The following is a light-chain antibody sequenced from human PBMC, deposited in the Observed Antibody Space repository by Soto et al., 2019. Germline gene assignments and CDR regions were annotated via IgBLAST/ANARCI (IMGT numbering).Light chain of an antibody. CDR2: AAS. CDR1: QGISSD. V-gene: IGKV1-9*01. J-gene: IGKJ1*01. Sequence: DIQLTQSPSFLSASVGDRVTITCRASQGISSDLAWYQQKAVKAPKLLIYAASTLQSGVPSRFSGSGSETEFTLTISSLQPEDFATYYCQQLNSYRWTFCQGTKLEIK. CDR3: QQLNSYRWT.